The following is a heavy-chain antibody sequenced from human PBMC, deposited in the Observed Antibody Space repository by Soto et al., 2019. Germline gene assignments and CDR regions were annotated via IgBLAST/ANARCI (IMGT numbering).Heavy chain of an antibody. CDR2: VSTNGAT. CDR1: DDFISSYY. J-gene: IGHJ6*02. V-gene: IGHV4-4*07. D-gene: IGHD3-9*01. CDR3: ARADYEILTGSYAMDV. Sequence: ASETLSLTCTVSDDFISSYYWNWIRQPAGKGLERIGRVSTNGATNYNPSLESRVTMSVDTSKNQFSLKLTSVTAADTAVYFCARADYEILTGSYAMDVWGQGTTVTVSS.